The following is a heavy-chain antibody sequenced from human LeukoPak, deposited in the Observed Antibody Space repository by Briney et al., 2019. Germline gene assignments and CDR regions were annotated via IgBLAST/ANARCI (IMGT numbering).Heavy chain of an antibody. CDR3: ARDSGSGYYYIYFDY. CDR1: GYTFTGYY. V-gene: IGHV1-2*02. D-gene: IGHD3-22*01. CDR2: INPNSGGT. J-gene: IGHJ4*02. Sequence: ASVKVSCKASGYTFTGYYMHWVRQAPGQGLEWMGWINPNSGGTNCAQKFQGRVTMTRDTSISTAYMELSRLRSDDTAVYYCARDSGSGYYYIYFDYWGQGTLVTVSS.